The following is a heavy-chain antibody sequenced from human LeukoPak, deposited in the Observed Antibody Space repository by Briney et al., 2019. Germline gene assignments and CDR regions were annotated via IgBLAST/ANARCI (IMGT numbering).Heavy chain of an antibody. D-gene: IGHD3-22*01. J-gene: IGHJ4*02. Sequence: NPSETLSLTCAVSGGSISSSNWWSWVRQPPGKGLEWIGEIYHSGSTNYNPSLKSRVTISVDKSKNQFSLKLSSVTAADTAVYYCARWYYYDSSGHFDYWGQGTLVTVSS. V-gene: IGHV4-4*02. CDR3: ARWYYYDSSGHFDY. CDR2: IYHSGST. CDR1: GGSISSSNW.